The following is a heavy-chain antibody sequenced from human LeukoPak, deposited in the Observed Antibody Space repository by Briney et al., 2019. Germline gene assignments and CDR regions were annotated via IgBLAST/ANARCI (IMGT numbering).Heavy chain of an antibody. Sequence: PSETLSLTCTVSGGSIRSISYYWGWIRQPPGKGREWIGSIYYSGSTYYNPSLKSRVTISVDTSKNQFSLKLSSVTAADTAVYYCARRGYGSGSPHYWGQGTLVTVSS. CDR2: IYYSGST. CDR1: GGSIRSISYY. J-gene: IGHJ4*02. D-gene: IGHD3-10*01. V-gene: IGHV4-39*07. CDR3: ARRGYGSGSPHY.